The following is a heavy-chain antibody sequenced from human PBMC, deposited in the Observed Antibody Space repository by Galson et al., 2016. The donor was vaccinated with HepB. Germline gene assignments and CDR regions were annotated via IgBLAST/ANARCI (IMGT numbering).Heavy chain of an antibody. V-gene: IGHV4-59*11. J-gene: IGHJ5*02. CDR2: IYSGGTT. CDR1: GASITNHY. Sequence: SETLSLTCTVSGASITNHYWSWIRQPPGKGLEWIGYIYSGGTTNYNPSLKSRVTTSVATSKRQVFLNRSSATAADTAVYYCARGEFETEGFWFDPWGQGTLVTVSS. CDR3: ARGEFETEGFWFDP. D-gene: IGHD3-9*01.